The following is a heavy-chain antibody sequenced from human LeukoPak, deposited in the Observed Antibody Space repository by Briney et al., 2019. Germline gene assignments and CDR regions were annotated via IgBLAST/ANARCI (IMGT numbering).Heavy chain of an antibody. CDR3: TKEKVVGVVVTLLDY. CDR1: GFTLSSYA. J-gene: IGHJ4*02. D-gene: IGHD2-15*01. CDR2: ISGSGGST. Sequence: PGGSLRLSCAASGFTLSSYAMSWVRQAPGKGLEWVSAISGSGGSTYYADSVKGRFTISRDNSKNTLYLQMNSLRGEDTAVYYCTKEKVVGVVVTLLDYRGQGTLVTVSS. V-gene: IGHV3-23*01.